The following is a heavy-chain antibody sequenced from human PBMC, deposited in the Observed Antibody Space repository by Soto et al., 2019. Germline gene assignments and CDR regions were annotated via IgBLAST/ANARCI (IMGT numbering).Heavy chain of an antibody. CDR1: GYSISSGYY. CDR3: ARAKRITIFGVVITTGWFDP. J-gene: IGHJ5*02. Sequence: PSETLSLTCAVSGYSISSGYYWGWIRQPPGKGLEWIGSIYHSGSTYYNPSIKSRVTISVDTSKNQFSLKLSSVTAADTAVYYCARAKRITIFGVVITTGWFDPRGQGTLVTVSS. CDR2: IYHSGST. D-gene: IGHD3-3*01. V-gene: IGHV4-38-2*01.